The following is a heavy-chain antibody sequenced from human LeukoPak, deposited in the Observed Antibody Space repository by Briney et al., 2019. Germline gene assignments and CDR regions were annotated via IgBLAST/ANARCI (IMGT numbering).Heavy chain of an antibody. J-gene: IGHJ4*02. D-gene: IGHD3-16*02. V-gene: IGHV1-2*06. CDR3: AIITFGGVIVLDY. CDR2: INPNSGGT. Sequence: ASVKVSCKASGYTSTGYYMHWVRQAPGQGLEWMGRINPNSGGTNYAQKFQGRVTMTRDTSISTAYMELSRLRSDDTAVYYCAIITFGGVIVLDYWGQGTLVTVSS. CDR1: GYTSTGYY.